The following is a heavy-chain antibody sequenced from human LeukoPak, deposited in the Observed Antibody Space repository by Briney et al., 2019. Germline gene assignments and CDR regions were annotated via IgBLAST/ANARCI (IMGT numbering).Heavy chain of an antibody. CDR1: GGSISSSSYY. CDR3: AALRSGTIFGVVIIPYFDY. CDR2: IYYSGST. Sequence: SETLPLTCTVSGGSISSSSYYWGWIRQPPGKGLEWIGSIYYSGSTYYNPSLKSRVTISVDTSKNQFSLKLSSVTAADTAVYYCAALRSGTIFGVVIIPYFDYWGQGTLVTVSP. D-gene: IGHD3-3*01. V-gene: IGHV4-39*01. J-gene: IGHJ4*02.